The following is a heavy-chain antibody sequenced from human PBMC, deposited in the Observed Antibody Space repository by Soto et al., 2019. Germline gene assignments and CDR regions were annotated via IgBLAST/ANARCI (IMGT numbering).Heavy chain of an antibody. CDR3: AKDERGIGWRYFDY. Sequence: EVQLLESGGGLVQPGGSLRLSCAASGFTFSSYAMSWVRQAPGKGLEWVSGISGSGGSTYYADSVKGRFTISRDTSKTTLFLQMNSLRAEDTALYFCAKDERGIGWRYFDYWGQGTLVTVSS. V-gene: IGHV3-23*01. D-gene: IGHD6-19*01. J-gene: IGHJ4*02. CDR1: GFTFSSYA. CDR2: ISGSGGST.